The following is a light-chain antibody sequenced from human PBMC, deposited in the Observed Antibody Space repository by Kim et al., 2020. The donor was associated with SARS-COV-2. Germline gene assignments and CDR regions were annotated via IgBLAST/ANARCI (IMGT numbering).Light chain of an antibody. CDR3: MQALQTPWT. V-gene: IGKV2-28*01. CDR2: LVS. Sequence: DIVMTQSPVSLSVTPGEPASISCRSSQSLLYTNGHNYLHWYLQKPGQSPQLLIYLVSRRASGVPDRFSASGSGTDYTLKISRVETEDVGVYYCMQALQTPWTFGQGTKVDIK. CDR1: QSLLYTNGHNY. J-gene: IGKJ1*01.